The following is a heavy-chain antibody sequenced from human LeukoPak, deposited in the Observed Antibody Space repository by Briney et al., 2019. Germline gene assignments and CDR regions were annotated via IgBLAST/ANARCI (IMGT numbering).Heavy chain of an antibody. CDR2: IYYSGST. CDR3: ARRTHVGDFDY. D-gene: IGHD2-15*01. V-gene: IGHV4-59*08. J-gene: IGHJ4*02. CDR1: GGSISSYY. Sequence: SETLSLTCTVSGGSISSYYWSWIRQPPGKGLEWIGYIYYSGSTNYNPSLKSRVTISVDTSKNQFSPKLQSVTAADTAVYYCARRTHVGDFDYWGQGSLVTVSS.